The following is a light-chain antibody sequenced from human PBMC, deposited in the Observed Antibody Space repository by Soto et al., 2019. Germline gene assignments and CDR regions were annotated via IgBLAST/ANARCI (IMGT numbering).Light chain of an antibody. CDR3: QSYATGLSVLYV. CDR2: GNN. CDR1: SSNIWAGYD. J-gene: IGLJ1*01. Sequence: QSVLTQPPSVSGAPGQRVTISCTGSSSNIWAGYDVHWYQQLPGTAPKLLIYGNNNRPSGVPDRFSGSKSGTSASLAVTGLQAEDEADYYCQSYATGLSVLYVFGTGTQLTVL. V-gene: IGLV1-40*01.